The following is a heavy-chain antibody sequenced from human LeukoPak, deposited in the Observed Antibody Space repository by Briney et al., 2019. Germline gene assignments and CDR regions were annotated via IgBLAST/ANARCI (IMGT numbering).Heavy chain of an antibody. CDR3: AREQWLAGGFDY. Sequence: PGGSLRLSCAASGFTFSSYAMHWVRQAPGKGLEWVAVISYDGSNKYYADSVKGRFTISRDNSKNTLYLQMNSLRAEDTAVYYCAREQWLAGGFDYWGQGTLVTVSS. V-gene: IGHV3-30-3*01. CDR2: ISYDGSNK. D-gene: IGHD6-19*01. CDR1: GFTFSSYA. J-gene: IGHJ4*02.